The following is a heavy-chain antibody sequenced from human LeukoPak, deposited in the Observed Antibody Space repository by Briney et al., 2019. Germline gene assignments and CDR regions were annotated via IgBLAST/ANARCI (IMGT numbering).Heavy chain of an antibody. D-gene: IGHD6-6*01. V-gene: IGHV4-30-4*07. Sequence: PLETLSLTCAVSGGSISSGGYSWSWIRQPPGKGLEWIGYIYYSGSTNYNPSLKSRVTISVDKSKNQFSLKLSSVTAADTAVYYCARAPLPIAARPSDAFDIWGQGTMVTVSS. CDR2: IYYSGST. CDR1: GGSISSGGYS. CDR3: ARAPLPIAARPSDAFDI. J-gene: IGHJ3*02.